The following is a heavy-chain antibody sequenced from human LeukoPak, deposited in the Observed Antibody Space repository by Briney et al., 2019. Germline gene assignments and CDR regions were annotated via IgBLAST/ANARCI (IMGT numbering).Heavy chain of an antibody. Sequence: SETLSLTCTVSGGSISSYYWSWIRQPPGKGLEWIGYIYYSGSTNYNPSLKSRVTISVDTSKNQFSLKLSSVTAADTAVYYCARASSSWYFTNGPNSNWFDPWGQGTLVTVSS. CDR2: IYYSGST. CDR1: GGSISSYY. D-gene: IGHD6-13*01. CDR3: ARASSSWYFTNGPNSNWFDP. V-gene: IGHV4-59*01. J-gene: IGHJ5*02.